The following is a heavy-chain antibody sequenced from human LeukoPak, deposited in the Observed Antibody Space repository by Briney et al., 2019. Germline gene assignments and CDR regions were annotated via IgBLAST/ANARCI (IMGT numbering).Heavy chain of an antibody. V-gene: IGHV3-30-3*01. Sequence: PGGSLRLSCAASGFTFSSYGMHWVRQAPGKGLEWVAVISYDGSNKYYADSVKGRFTISRDNSKNTLYLQMNSLRAEDTAVYYCAKDGCSSTSCYEYFQHWGQGTLVTVSS. D-gene: IGHD2-2*01. CDR1: GFTFSSYG. CDR3: AKDGCSSTSCYEYFQH. J-gene: IGHJ1*01. CDR2: ISYDGSNK.